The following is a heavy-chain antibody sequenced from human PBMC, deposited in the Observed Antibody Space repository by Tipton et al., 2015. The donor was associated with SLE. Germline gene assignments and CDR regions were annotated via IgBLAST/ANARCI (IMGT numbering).Heavy chain of an antibody. CDR1: GYTFANYY. CDR3: ARGGTGYSSSWYGGY. Sequence: QLVQSGAEVKKPGASVKVSCEASGYTFANYYIHWVRQAPGQGLEWMGIINPSGGSTSYAQKFQGRVTMTRDTSTSTVYMELSSLRSEDTAVYYCARGGTGYSSSWYGGYWGQGTLVTVSS. J-gene: IGHJ4*02. D-gene: IGHD6-13*01. V-gene: IGHV1-46*01. CDR2: INPSGGST.